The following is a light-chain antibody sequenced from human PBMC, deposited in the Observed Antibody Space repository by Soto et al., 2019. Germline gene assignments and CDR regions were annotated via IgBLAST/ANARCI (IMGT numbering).Light chain of an antibody. CDR1: QSISSW. J-gene: IGKJ2*03. CDR2: QAS. CDR3: QQYNSYSGYS. Sequence: DIQMTQSPSTLSASVGDRVTITCRASQSISSWLAWYQQKPGKAPKLLIYQASSLKSGVPSRFSGSGSETEFTLTISGLQPDDFATYYCQQYNSYSGYSFGQGTKLEIK. V-gene: IGKV1-5*03.